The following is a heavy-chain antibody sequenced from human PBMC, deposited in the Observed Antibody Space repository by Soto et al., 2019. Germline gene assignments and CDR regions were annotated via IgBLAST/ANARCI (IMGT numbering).Heavy chain of an antibody. V-gene: IGHV3-33*01. CDR3: ARGDYYDSSGYKT. CDR2: IWYDGSNK. CDR1: GFTFSSYG. D-gene: IGHD3-22*01. Sequence: QVQLVESGGGVVQPGRSLRLSCAASGFTFSSYGMHWVRQAPGKGLEWVAVIWYDGSNKYYADSVKGRFTISRDNSKNTLYLQMNSLRAEDTAVYYCARGDYYDSSGYKTWGQGTLVTVSS. J-gene: IGHJ5*02.